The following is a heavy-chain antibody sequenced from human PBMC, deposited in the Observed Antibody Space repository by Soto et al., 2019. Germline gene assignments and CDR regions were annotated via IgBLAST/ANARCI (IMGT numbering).Heavy chain of an antibody. D-gene: IGHD3-16*01. V-gene: IGHV1-69*01. J-gene: IGHJ3*01. CDR1: GGPFGSSA. Sequence: QVQLVQSGADVKKPGSSVNVSCKTSGGPFGSSAISWVRQAPAQGREWMGEIIPVFDKANYAQNFQGRLTITADEPTGTVFMQLSSLRSEDTAVYFCARLRRDWGDAFDLWGLGTFVTVSS. CDR2: IIPVFDKA. CDR3: ARLRRDWGDAFDL.